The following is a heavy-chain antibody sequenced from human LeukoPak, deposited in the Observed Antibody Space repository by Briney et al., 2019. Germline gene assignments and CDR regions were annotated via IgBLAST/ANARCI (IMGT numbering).Heavy chain of an antibody. D-gene: IGHD5-18*01. CDR2: ISVSGGST. V-gene: IGHV3-23*01. Sequence: GGSLRLSCAASGFTFSSLAMSWVRQTPGKGLVWVSAISVSGGSTYYADSVKGRFTISRDNSKNTLYLQMNSLRAEDTAVYYCAKGNYGYILYFDYWGQGAPVTVSS. CDR1: GFTFSSLA. CDR3: AKGNYGYILYFDY. J-gene: IGHJ4*02.